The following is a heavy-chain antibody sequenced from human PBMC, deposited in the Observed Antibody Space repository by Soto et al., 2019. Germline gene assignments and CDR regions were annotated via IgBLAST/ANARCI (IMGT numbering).Heavy chain of an antibody. CDR3: VRQGIGDLHGRVDV. Sequence: QVQLQQSGPGLVKPSETLSLTCTVSSGPSRSHNWGWIRQPPGGGLEWIGYIYQTGDTSYNPSLSRPVTTSPATATNHISLTLRSVTAADTAVYYCVRQGIGDLHGRVDVWGQGTRVSVSS. V-gene: IGHV4-59*08. CDR2: IYQTGDT. CDR1: SGPSRSHN. D-gene: IGHD3-10*01. J-gene: IGHJ6*02.